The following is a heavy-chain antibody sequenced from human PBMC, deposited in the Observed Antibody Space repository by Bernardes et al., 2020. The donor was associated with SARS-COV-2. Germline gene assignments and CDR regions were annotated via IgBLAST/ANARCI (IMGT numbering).Heavy chain of an antibody. CDR2: FDAYNANT. V-gene: IGHV1-18*01. Sequence: AAWKDFCKASGYTFTSYAINWVRQAPGKGLEWMGWFDAYNANTNYAQKLQGRVTMTTDTSTGTAYMELSSLRSDDTAVYYCARVPVAVGNANSWGQGTLVNVSA. CDR3: ARVPVAVGNANS. CDR1: GYTFTSYA. D-gene: IGHD6-13*01. J-gene: IGHJ4*02.